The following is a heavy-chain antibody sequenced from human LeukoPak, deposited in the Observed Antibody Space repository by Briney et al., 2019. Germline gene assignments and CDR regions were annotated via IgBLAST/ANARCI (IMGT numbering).Heavy chain of an antibody. D-gene: IGHD6-19*01. CDR2: ISGSGGST. J-gene: IGHJ4*02. Sequence: GGSLRLSCAASGFTFSSYAMSWVRQAPGKGLEWVSAISGSGGSTYYADSVKGRFTISRDNAKNTLFLQMNGLRAEDTAVYYCARVSLSSGCLSNWGQGTLVTVSS. CDR1: GFTFSSYA. CDR3: ARVSLSSGCLSN. V-gene: IGHV3-23*01.